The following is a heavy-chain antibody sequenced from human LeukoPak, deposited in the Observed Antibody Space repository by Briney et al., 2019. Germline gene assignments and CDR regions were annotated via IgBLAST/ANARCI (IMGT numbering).Heavy chain of an antibody. CDR1: GYSISSGYY. Sequence: SETLSLTCAVSGYSISSGYYWSWIRQPPGKGLEWIGYIYYSGSTNYNPSLKSRVTISVDTSKNQFSLKLSSVTAADTAVYYCAREGSGGSCYSIAGVCPFDIWGQGTMVTVSS. D-gene: IGHD2-15*01. J-gene: IGHJ3*02. CDR3: AREGSGGSCYSIAGVCPFDI. V-gene: IGHV4-61*01. CDR2: IYYSGST.